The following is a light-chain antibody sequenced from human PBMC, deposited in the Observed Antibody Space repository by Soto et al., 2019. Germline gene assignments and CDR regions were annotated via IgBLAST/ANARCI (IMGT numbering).Light chain of an antibody. Sequence: QSVLTQPASVSGSPGQSITISCTGTSSDVGGYNYVSWFQQHPGKAPKLMIYDVNNRPSGVSNRFSGSKSGNTASLTISGLQAEDEADYYCNSYTSSSTYVFGTGTQLTVL. CDR2: DVN. CDR3: NSYTSSSTYV. V-gene: IGLV2-14*01. J-gene: IGLJ1*01. CDR1: SSDVGGYNY.